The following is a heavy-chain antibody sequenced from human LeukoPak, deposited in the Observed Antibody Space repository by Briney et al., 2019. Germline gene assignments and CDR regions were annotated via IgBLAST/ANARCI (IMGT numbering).Heavy chain of an antibody. CDR3: ARSPTITIFGVVSNGLAFDI. CDR2: IYYSGST. Sequence: SETLSLTCTVSGGSISSYYWSWIRQPPGKGLEWIGYIYYSGSTNYNPSLKSRVTISVDTSKNQFSLKLSSVTAADTAVYYCARSPTITIFGVVSNGLAFDIWGQGTMVTVSS. V-gene: IGHV4-59*12. J-gene: IGHJ3*02. D-gene: IGHD3-3*01. CDR1: GGSISSYY.